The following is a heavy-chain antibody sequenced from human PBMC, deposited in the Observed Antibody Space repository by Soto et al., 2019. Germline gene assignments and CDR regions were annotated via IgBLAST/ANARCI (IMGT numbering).Heavy chain of an antibody. V-gene: IGHV1-69*06. Sequence: SVKVSCTASGGTFSSYAISWVRQAPGQGLEWMGGIIPIFGTANYAQKFQGRVTITADTSISTAYMELSRLRSDDTAVYYCATGMVRGTYYGMDVWGQGTTVTVSS. D-gene: IGHD3-10*01. CDR1: GGTFSSYA. CDR2: IIPIFGTA. J-gene: IGHJ6*02. CDR3: ATGMVRGTYYGMDV.